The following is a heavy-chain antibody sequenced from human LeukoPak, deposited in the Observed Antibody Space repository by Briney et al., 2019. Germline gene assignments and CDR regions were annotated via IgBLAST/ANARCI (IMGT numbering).Heavy chain of an antibody. CDR1: GFSFSTYA. V-gene: IGHV3-23*01. D-gene: IGHD6-19*01. CDR3: AKGRSGWPNRLDY. Sequence: GGSLRLSCAASGFSFSTYAMSWVRHAPGKGLAWGSALSGSGDSTYYADSVKGRFTISRDNSKNTLYLQMNSLRAEDTAIYYCAKGRSGWPNRLDYWGQGTLVTVSS. CDR2: LSGSGDST. J-gene: IGHJ4*02.